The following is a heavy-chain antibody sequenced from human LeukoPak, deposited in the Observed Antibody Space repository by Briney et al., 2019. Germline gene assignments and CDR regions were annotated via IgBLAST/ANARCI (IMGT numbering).Heavy chain of an antibody. J-gene: IGHJ4*02. D-gene: IGHD3-22*01. CDR2: ISSSSSYI. Sequence: GGSLRLSCAASGFTFSSYSMNWVRQAPGKGLEWVSSISSSSSYIYYADSVKGRFTISRDNAKNSLYLRMNSLRAEDTAVYYCARGMIVVVGPNDYWGQGTLVTVSS. CDR1: GFTFSSYS. V-gene: IGHV3-21*01. CDR3: ARGMIVVVGPNDY.